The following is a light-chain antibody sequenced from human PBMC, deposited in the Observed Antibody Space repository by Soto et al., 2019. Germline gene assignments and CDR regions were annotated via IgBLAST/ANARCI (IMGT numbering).Light chain of an antibody. J-gene: IGLJ3*02. CDR1: SSDVGRYNY. CDR2: EVS. CDR3: NSYTSSNTWV. V-gene: IGLV2-14*03. Sequence: QSALTQPASVSGSPGQSITMSCTGTSSDVGRYNYVSWYQQHPDKAPKLMIYEVSGRPSGVSDRFSGSKSGNTASLTISGLQAEDEADYYCNSYTSSNTWVFGGGTKLTVL.